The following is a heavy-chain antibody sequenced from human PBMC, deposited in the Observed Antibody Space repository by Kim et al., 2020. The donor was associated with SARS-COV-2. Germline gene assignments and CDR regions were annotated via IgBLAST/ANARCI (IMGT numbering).Heavy chain of an antibody. J-gene: IGHJ5*01. CDR2: IYYSGST. CDR1: GGSINSGGYY. Sequence: SETLSLTCTVSGGSINSGGYYWDWIRQPPGRGLEWIGSIYYSGSTSYNPSLKSRVTISVDTSKNQFSLRLTSVTAADPAVYYCARRGDFWKAFDSWGQGTLVTVSS. CDR3: ARRGDFWKAFDS. D-gene: IGHD3-3*01. V-gene: IGHV4-39*01.